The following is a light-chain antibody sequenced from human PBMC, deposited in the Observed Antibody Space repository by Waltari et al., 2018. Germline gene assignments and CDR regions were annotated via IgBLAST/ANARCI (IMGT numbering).Light chain of an antibody. CDR3: SSYAGSTGV. Sequence: QSALTQPPSASGSPGQSVTISCTGTSSDVGGYNYVSWYQQHPGKAPKLMIYEVSKRPSGVPYRFSGSKSGNTASLTVSGLQAEDEADYYCSSYAGSTGVFGGGTKLTVL. J-gene: IGLJ3*02. CDR2: EVS. CDR1: SSDVGGYNY. V-gene: IGLV2-8*01.